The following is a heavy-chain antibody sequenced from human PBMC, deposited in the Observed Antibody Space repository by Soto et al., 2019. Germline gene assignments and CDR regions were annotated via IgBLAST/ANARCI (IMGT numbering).Heavy chain of an antibody. CDR2: IDYSGST. J-gene: IGHJ4*02. Sequence: QVQLQESGPGLVKPSETLSLTCTVSGGSISSYYWSWIRQPPGKGLEWIGYIDYSGSTNYNPSLKSRVSISVATSRNRFSLKLSSVTAADTAVYYCARLDSSGWFFFDYWGQGTLVTVSS. V-gene: IGHV4-59*08. CDR1: GGSISSYY. D-gene: IGHD6-19*01. CDR3: ARLDSSGWFFFDY.